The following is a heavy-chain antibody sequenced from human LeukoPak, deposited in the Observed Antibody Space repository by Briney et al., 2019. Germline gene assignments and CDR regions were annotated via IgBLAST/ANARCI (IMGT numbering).Heavy chain of an antibody. Sequence: GGSLRLSCAASGFTFSSYSMNWVRQAPGKGLEWVSYISSSSSTIYFADSVRGRFTISRDNAKNSLYLQMNSLRAEDTAVYYCARDRGEFLAAAGTFDYWGQGTLVTVSS. D-gene: IGHD6-13*01. CDR3: ARDRGEFLAAAGTFDY. CDR2: ISSSSSTI. V-gene: IGHV3-48*04. J-gene: IGHJ4*02. CDR1: GFTFSSYS.